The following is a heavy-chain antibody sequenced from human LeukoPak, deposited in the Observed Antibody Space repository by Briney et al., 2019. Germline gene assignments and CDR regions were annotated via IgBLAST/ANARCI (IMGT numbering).Heavy chain of an antibody. Sequence: GGSLRLSCAASGFTFSSNSMNWVRQAPGKGLEWVSSISSTSTYIYYAHSVKGRFTISRDNAKNSLYLQMNSLRAEDTAVYYCVAVADSNWFDPWGQGTLVTVSS. D-gene: IGHD6-13*01. CDR1: GFTFSSNS. CDR3: VAVADSNWFDP. V-gene: IGHV3-21*01. J-gene: IGHJ5*02. CDR2: ISSTSTYI.